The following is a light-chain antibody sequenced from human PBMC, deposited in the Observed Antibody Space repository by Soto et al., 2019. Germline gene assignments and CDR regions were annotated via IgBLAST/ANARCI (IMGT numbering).Light chain of an antibody. CDR2: EGS. CDR3: CSYADSSRIYV. V-gene: IGLV2-23*01. J-gene: IGLJ1*01. CDR1: SSDVGSYNL. Sequence: QSALTQPAPVSGSPGQSITISCTGTSSDVGSYNLVSWYQQHPGKAPKLMIYEGSKRPSGISNRFSGSKSGNTASLTISGLQAEDEAEYYCCSYADSSRIYVFGSGTKVTVL.